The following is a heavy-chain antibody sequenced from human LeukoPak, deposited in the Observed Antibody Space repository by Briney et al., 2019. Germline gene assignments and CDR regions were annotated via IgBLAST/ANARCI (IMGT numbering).Heavy chain of an antibody. V-gene: IGHV4-59*01. CDR2: IYYSGST. D-gene: IGHD2-15*01. J-gene: IGHJ2*01. CDR3: ARDRGYCSGGSCYGWYFDL. Sequence: SETLSLTCAVYGGSFSGYYWSWIRQPPGKGLEWIGYIYYSGSTNYNPSLKSRVTISVDTSKNQFSLKLSSVTAADTAVYYCARDRGYCSGGSCYGWYFDLWGRGTLVTVSS. CDR1: GGSFSGYY.